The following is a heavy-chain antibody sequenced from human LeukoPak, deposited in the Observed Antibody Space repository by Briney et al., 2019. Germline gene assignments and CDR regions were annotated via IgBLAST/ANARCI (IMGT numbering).Heavy chain of an antibody. CDR1: GGSFSGYY. Sequence: PSETPSLTCAVYGGSFSGYYWSWIRQPPGKGLEWIGEINHSGSTNYNPSLKSRVTISVDTSKNQFSLKLSSVTAADTAVYYCARDGRFPPEVLPRYFDYWGQGTLVTVSS. J-gene: IGHJ4*02. CDR2: INHSGST. V-gene: IGHV4-34*01. D-gene: IGHD1-26*01. CDR3: ARDGRFPPEVLPRYFDY.